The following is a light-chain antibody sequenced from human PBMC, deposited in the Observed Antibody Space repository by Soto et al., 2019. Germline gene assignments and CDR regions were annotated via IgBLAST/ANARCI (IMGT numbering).Light chain of an antibody. J-gene: IGKJ3*01. V-gene: IGKV1-5*01. CDR1: QSISSW. CDR3: QQYNSYSG. CDR2: DAS. Sequence: DIQMTQSPSTLSASVGDRVTITCRASQSISSWLAWYQQKPGKAPKLLIYDASSLESGVPSRFSGSGSGTEFTLTISSLQPDDFETYYCQQYNSYSGFGPGTKVDIK.